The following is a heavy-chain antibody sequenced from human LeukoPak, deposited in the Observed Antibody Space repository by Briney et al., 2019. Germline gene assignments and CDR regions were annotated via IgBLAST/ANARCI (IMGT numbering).Heavy chain of an antibody. V-gene: IGHV1-18*01. CDR3: AKDRGGYCSGGSCYYFDD. J-gene: IGHJ4*02. Sequence: ASVKVSCKASGYTFTSYGISWVRQAPGQGLEWMGWISAYNGNTNYAQKLQGRVTMTTDTSTSTAYMELRSLRSDDTAVYYCAKDRGGYCSGGSCYYFDDWGQGTLVIVSS. CDR2: ISAYNGNT. D-gene: IGHD2-15*01. CDR1: GYTFTSYG.